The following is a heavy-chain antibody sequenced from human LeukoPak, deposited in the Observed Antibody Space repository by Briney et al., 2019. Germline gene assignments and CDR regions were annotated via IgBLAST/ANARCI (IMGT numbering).Heavy chain of an antibody. Sequence: GASVKVSCKASGYTFTSYGISWVRQAPGQGLEWMGWISAYNGNTNYAQKLQGRVTMTTDTSTSTAYMELRSLRSDDTAVYYCARAVFGGYYYYGMDVWGQGTTVTVSS. D-gene: IGHD3-10*01. CDR3: ARAVFGGYYYYGMDV. V-gene: IGHV1-18*01. CDR2: ISAYNGNT. CDR1: GYTFTSYG. J-gene: IGHJ6*02.